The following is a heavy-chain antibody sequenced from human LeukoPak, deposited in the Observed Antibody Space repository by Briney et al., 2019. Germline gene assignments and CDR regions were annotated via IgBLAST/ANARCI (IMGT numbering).Heavy chain of an antibody. CDR1: GFTFSSSS. J-gene: IGHJ4*02. Sequence: GGSLRLSCAASGFTFSSSSMNWVRQAPGKGLEFVSSISPSSSYIYYADSVKGRFTISRDDAKNSLFLQMNSLRAEDTAVYYCAREGGYCSGGSCRFFDYWGQGALVTVSS. D-gene: IGHD2-15*01. V-gene: IGHV3-21*06. CDR3: AREGGYCSGGSCRFFDY. CDR2: ISPSSSYI.